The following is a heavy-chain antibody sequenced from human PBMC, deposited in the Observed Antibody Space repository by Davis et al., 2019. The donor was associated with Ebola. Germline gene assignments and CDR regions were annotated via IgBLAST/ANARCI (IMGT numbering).Heavy chain of an antibody. CDR2: IYPGDSDT. D-gene: IGHD2-8*01. CDR3: ARHLLPYVSLDY. J-gene: IGHJ4*02. CDR1: GYSFTNNW. Sequence: KVSCKASGYSFTNNWIGWLRQMPGKGLEWMGIIYPGDSDTRYNPSFEGQVTISADKSTTTAYLQWSRLKASDTAMYYCARHLLPYVSLDYWGQGTLVTVSS. V-gene: IGHV5-51*01.